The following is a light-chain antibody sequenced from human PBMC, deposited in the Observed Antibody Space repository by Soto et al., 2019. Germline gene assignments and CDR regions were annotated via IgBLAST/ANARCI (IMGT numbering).Light chain of an antibody. V-gene: IGKV1-5*01. CDR2: DAS. Sequence: DIQMTQSPSTLSASVGCRVTITCRASQSISNRLAWYKQKPGKAPKVLIYDASSLESGVPSRFSGSGSATEFILTISSMPPDDFATYHCQHYGGVWTFGQGTQVDIK. CDR1: QSISNR. J-gene: IGKJ1*01. CDR3: QHYGGVWT.